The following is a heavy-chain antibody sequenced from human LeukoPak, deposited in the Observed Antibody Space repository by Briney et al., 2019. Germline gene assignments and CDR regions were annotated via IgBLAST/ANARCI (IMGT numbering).Heavy chain of an antibody. CDR3: TTGYDVDS. D-gene: IGHD5-18*01. CDR1: GFTFSDSA. CDR2: IRSKTNSYAT. J-gene: IGHJ4*02. V-gene: IGHV3-73*01. Sequence: GGSLRLSCAASGFTFSDSAMHWVRQASGKGLEWLGRIRSKTNSYATAYAASVTGRFTISRDDSQNAAYLQMNSLKTEDTAVYFCTTGYDVDSWGQGTLVTVSS.